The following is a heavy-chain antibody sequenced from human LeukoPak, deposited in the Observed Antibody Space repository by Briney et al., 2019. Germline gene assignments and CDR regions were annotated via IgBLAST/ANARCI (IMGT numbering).Heavy chain of an antibody. V-gene: IGHV3-48*03. CDR2: ISSSGRTI. Sequence: QTGGSLRLSCAASGFTFRNYAMYWVRQAPGKGLECISYISSSGRTIYYADSLKGRFTVSRDNAKNSLYLRMNNMRAEDTAVYYCARGEYYFDYWGQGTLVTVSS. CDR1: GFTFRNYA. J-gene: IGHJ4*02. CDR3: ARGEYYFDY.